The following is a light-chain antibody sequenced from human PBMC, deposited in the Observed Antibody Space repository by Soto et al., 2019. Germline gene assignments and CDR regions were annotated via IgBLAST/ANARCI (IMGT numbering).Light chain of an antibody. CDR1: QDISKY. Sequence: DILMNQSPSSLSPSVGDRVTITCQASQDISKYLNWYQQKPGTPPKLLIYHSSNLETGVPSRFSGSGSGTHFILTISSLQPEDIATYFCQQYDSFPRTFGQGTKLDLK. J-gene: IGKJ2*01. CDR3: QQYDSFPRT. CDR2: HSS. V-gene: IGKV1-33*01.